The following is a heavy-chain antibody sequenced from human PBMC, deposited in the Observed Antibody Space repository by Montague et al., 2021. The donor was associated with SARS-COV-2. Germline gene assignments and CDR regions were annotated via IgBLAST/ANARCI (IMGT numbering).Heavy chain of an antibody. CDR2: LYRSGSV. J-gene: IGHJ6*02. D-gene: IGHD3-10*01. CDR3: VRGAEEAHFAMDV. V-gene: IGHV4-39*02. Sequence: SETLSLTCIVSGAFISDSYYCAWIRQAPGKGLEWLGSLYRSGSVYSNPSLKSRVSISVDKSKNHFSLRLTSATAAETAVYYCVRGAEEAHFAMDVWGQGTTVTVSS. CDR1: GAFISDSYY.